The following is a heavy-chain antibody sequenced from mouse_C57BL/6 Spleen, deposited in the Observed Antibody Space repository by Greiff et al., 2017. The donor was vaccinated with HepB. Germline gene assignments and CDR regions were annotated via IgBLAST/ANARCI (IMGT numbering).Heavy chain of an antibody. Sequence: QVQLKQPGAELVKPGASVKLSCKASGYTFTSYWMHWVKQRPGQGLEWIGMIHPNSGSTNYNEKFKSKATLTVDKSSSTAYMQLRSLTSEDSAVYYCARSGGLPAMDYWGQGTSVTVSS. J-gene: IGHJ4*01. V-gene: IGHV1-64*01. CDR2: IHPNSGST. D-gene: IGHD2-4*01. CDR3: ARSGGLPAMDY. CDR1: GYTFTSYW.